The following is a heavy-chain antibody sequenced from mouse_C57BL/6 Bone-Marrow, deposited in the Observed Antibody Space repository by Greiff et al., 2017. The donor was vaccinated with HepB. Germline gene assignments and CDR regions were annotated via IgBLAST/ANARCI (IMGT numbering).Heavy chain of an antibody. CDR3: AILTTVVNY. J-gene: IGHJ2*01. CDR2: ISSGGSYT. D-gene: IGHD1-1*01. V-gene: IGHV5-6*01. Sequence: EVKLMESGGDLVKPGGSLKLSCAASGFTFSSYGMSWVRQTPDKRLEWVATISSGGSYTYYPDSVKGRFTISRDNAKNTLYLQMSSLKSEDTAMYYCAILTTVVNYWGQGTTLTVSS. CDR1: GFTFSSYG.